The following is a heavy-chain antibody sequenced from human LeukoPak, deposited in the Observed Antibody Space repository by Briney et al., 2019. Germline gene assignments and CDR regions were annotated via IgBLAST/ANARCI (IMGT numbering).Heavy chain of an antibody. CDR2: ISYDGSNK. J-gene: IGHJ4*02. D-gene: IGHD3-22*01. CDR3: ARGSGYLETFDY. V-gene: IGHV3-30*04. Sequence: GGSLRPSCAASGFIFSSYAMHWVRQAPGKGLEWVAVISYDGSNKYYADSIKGRFTISRVNSKNTLYLQMNSLRGEDTAVYSCARGSGYLETFDYWGQGTLVTVSS. CDR1: GFIFSSYA.